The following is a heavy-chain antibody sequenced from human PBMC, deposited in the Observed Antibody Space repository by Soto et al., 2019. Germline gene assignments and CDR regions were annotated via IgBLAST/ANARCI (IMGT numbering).Heavy chain of an antibody. CDR3: ARSEMTYNWND. V-gene: IGHV3-23*01. CDR1: GFTFRGDA. Sequence: EVQLLESGGDLVQPGGSLRLACAASGFTFRGDAMSWVRQAPGKGLEWVSSISGSGEMTHYAESVKGRFTISRDNSKNSLYLQMESLRAEDTALYYCARSEMTYNWNDWGQGTLVTVSS. J-gene: IGHJ4*02. D-gene: IGHD1-1*01. CDR2: ISGSGEMT.